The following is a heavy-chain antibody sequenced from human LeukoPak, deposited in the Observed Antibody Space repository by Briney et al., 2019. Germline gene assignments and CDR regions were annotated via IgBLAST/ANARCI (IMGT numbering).Heavy chain of an antibody. CDR2: INHSGST. Sequence: SETLSLTCAVYGGSFSGYYWSWIRQPPGKGLEWIGEINHSGSTNYNPSLKSRVTISVDTSKNQFSLKLSSLTAADTAVYYCARGASRYSSGWYGYWGQGTLVTVSS. V-gene: IGHV4-34*01. D-gene: IGHD6-19*01. CDR3: ARGASRYSSGWYGY. CDR1: GGSFSGYY. J-gene: IGHJ4*02.